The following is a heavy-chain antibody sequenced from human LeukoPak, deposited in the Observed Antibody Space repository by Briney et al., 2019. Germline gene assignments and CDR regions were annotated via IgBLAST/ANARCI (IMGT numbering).Heavy chain of an antibody. CDR3: ARDTDLSVVVAATLGN. Sequence: GASVKVSCKASGYTFTGYYMHWVRQAPGQGLEWMGWINPNSGGTNYAQKFQGRVTMTRDTSTSTAYMELSRLRSDDTAVYYCARDTDLSVVVAATLGNWGQGTLVTVSS. V-gene: IGHV1-2*02. D-gene: IGHD2-15*01. CDR1: GYTFTGYY. J-gene: IGHJ4*02. CDR2: INPNSGGT.